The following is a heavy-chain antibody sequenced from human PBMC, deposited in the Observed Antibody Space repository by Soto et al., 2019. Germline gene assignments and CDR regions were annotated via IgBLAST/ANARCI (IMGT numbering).Heavy chain of an antibody. J-gene: IGHJ4*02. D-gene: IGHD2-2*01. Sequence: GGSLRLSCAASGFTFSSYGMHWVRQAPGKGLEWVANIKQDGSEKYYVDSVKGRFTISRDNAKNSLYLQMNSLRAEDTAVYYCARVGDIVVVRNKRHFYDWGQGTLVTVSS. CDR3: ARVGDIVVVRNKRHFYD. V-gene: IGHV3-7*01. CDR2: IKQDGSEK. CDR1: GFTFSSYG.